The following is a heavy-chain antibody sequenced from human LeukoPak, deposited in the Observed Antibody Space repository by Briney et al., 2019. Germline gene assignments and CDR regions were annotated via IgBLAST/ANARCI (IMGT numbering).Heavy chain of an antibody. CDR3: ARDFTMIHSGDAFDI. J-gene: IGHJ3*02. D-gene: IGHD3-22*01. CDR2: INSDGSST. Sequence: GGSLRLSCAASGFTFSSYWMHWVRQAPGKGLVWVSRINSDGSSTIYADSVKGRFTISRDNAKNTLYLQMNSLRAEDTAVYYCARDFTMIHSGDAFDIWGQGTMVTVSS. CDR1: GFTFSSYW. V-gene: IGHV3-74*01.